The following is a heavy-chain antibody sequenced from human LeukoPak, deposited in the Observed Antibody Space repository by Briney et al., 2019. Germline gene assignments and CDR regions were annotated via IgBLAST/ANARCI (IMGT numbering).Heavy chain of an antibody. V-gene: IGHV4-38-2*02. CDR1: GYSISTGYY. Sequence: SETLSLTCTVSGYSISTGYYWDWIRQPPGKGLEWIGEINHSGSTNYNPSLKSRVTISVDTSKNQFSLKLSSVTAADTAVYYCARGENYGDYVFDAFDIWGQGTMVTVSS. CDR3: ARGENYGDYVFDAFDI. J-gene: IGHJ3*02. D-gene: IGHD4-17*01. CDR2: INHSGST.